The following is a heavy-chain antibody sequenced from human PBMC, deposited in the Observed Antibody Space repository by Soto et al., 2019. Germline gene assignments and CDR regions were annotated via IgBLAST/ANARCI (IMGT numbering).Heavy chain of an antibody. Sequence: GGSLRLSCAASGFTFRNHGMHWVRQAPGKGLEWLTVIWYDGSHKYYADSVKGRFTTSRDNSENTLSLEMNSLRAEDTAVYYCLTSSDGGSRGGRDIWGQGTLVTVSS. D-gene: IGHD2-2*01. CDR2: IWYDGSHK. V-gene: IGHV3-33*01. CDR3: LTSSDGGSRGGRDI. J-gene: IGHJ4*02. CDR1: GFTFRNHG.